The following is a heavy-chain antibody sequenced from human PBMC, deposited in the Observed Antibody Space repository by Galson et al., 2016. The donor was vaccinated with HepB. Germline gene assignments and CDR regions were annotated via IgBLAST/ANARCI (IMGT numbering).Heavy chain of an antibody. CDR1: GYTFSTYT. CDR2: INTGNGDT. D-gene: IGHD2-15*01. Sequence: SVKVSCKASGYTFSTYTLHWVRQAPGQRLEWVGWINTGNGDTKYSPKFHGRVTIARDTSANTVCVELNSLTFDDTAVYSCAREVAPGTGGPLDNWGQGSLFTVSS. V-gene: IGHV1-3*04. CDR3: AREVAPGTGGPLDN. J-gene: IGHJ4*02.